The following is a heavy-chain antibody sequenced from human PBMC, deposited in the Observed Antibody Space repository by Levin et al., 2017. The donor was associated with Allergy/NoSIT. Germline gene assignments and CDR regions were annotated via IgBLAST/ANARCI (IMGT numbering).Heavy chain of an antibody. CDR2: IIPILGIA. CDR3: ARALQLERRDHDAFDI. Sequence: ASVKVSCKASGCTFSSYAISWYRHAPGQGLECMVMIIPILGIANYAQKFQGRVTITADKSTSTAYMELSSLRSEDTAVYYCARALQLERRDHDAFDIWGQGTMVTVSS. V-gene: IGHV1-69*04. D-gene: IGHD1-1*01. CDR1: GCTFSSYA. J-gene: IGHJ3*02.